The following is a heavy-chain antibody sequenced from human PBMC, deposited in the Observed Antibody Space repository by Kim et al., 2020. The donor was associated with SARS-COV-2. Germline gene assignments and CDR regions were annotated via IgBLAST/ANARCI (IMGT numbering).Heavy chain of an antibody. V-gene: IGHV4-59*08. J-gene: IGHJ4*02. Sequence: YNPSLNSRVTISVDTSKIQFSRKLSSVTAADTAVYYCARHAPRSQAFDYWGQGTLVTVSS. CDR3: ARHAPRSQAFDY.